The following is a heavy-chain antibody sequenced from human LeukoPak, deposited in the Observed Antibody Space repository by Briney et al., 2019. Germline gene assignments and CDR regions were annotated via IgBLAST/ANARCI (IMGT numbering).Heavy chain of an antibody. D-gene: IGHD3-9*01. CDR1: GFTFSSYW. CDR3: ARGVDSAIDW. V-gene: IGHV3-7*01. CDR2: INGDGRDK. Sequence: GGSLRLSCAASGFTFSSYWMNWVRQAPRKGLEWVANINGDGRDKYYVGSVRGRFTISRDNADNALYLQMNSLRGDDTALYYCARGVDSAIDWWGQGTLVTVSS. J-gene: IGHJ4*02.